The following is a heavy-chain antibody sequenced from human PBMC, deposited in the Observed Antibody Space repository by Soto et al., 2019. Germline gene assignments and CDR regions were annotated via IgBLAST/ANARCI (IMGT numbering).Heavy chain of an antibody. V-gene: IGHV4-59*12. D-gene: IGHD2-15*01. CDR1: GGSISSYY. J-gene: IGHJ5*02. Sequence: SETLSLTCTVSGGSISSYYWSWIRQPPGKGLEWIGYIYYTGSTNYNPSLKSRVTISVDTSKKQFFLKLKYVTAADTAVYYCATLPPRIEVTVLPIPTWGQGTLVTVSS. CDR2: IYYTGST. CDR3: ATLPPRIEVTVLPIPT.